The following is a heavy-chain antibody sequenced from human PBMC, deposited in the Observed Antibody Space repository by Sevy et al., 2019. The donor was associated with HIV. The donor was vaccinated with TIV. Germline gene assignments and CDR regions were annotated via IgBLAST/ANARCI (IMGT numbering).Heavy chain of an antibody. J-gene: IGHJ4*02. CDR3: ARGSSIAASPLGY. D-gene: IGHD6-6*01. V-gene: IGHV3-66*02. Sequence: GGSLRLSCAASGFTVSSNYMSWVRQAPGKGLEWVSVIYSGGSTYYAYSVKGRFTISRDNSKNTLYLQMNSLRAEDTAVYYCARGSSIAASPLGYWGQGTLVTVSS. CDR2: IYSGGST. CDR1: GFTVSSNY.